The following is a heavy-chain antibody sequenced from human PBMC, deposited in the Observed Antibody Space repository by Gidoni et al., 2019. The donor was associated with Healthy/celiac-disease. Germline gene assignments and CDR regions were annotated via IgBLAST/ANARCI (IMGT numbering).Heavy chain of an antibody. J-gene: IGHJ5*02. CDR2: IYPGDSDT. CDR1: GYSFTSYW. Sequence: EVQLLQSGAEVKKPGESLKISCKGPGYSFTSYWIGWVRQMPGKGLEWMGIIYPGDSDTRYSPSFQGQVTISADKSISTAYLQWSSLKASDTAMYYCARRGGFCSSTSCYMGGWFDPWGQGTLVTVSS. V-gene: IGHV5-51*01. CDR3: ARRGGFCSSTSCYMGGWFDP. D-gene: IGHD2-2*02.